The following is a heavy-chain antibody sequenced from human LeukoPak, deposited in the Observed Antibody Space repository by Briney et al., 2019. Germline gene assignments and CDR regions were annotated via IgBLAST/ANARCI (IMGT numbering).Heavy chain of an antibody. Sequence: GGSLRLSCAASGFTFTSHVMSWVRQTPGEELEWVSAIDGSGHTTYYADSARGRFIISRDNSKKMLYLQMNSLRAEDTATYYCARESIRSGSLKWFDPWGQGTLVTVSS. CDR2: IDGSGHTT. CDR1: GFTFTSHV. CDR3: ARESIRSGSLKWFDP. J-gene: IGHJ5*02. V-gene: IGHV3-23*01. D-gene: IGHD3-3*01.